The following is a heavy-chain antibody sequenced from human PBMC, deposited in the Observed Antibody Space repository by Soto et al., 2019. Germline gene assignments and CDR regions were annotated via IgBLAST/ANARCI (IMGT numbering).Heavy chain of an antibody. D-gene: IGHD5-18*01. CDR2: IYHSGST. CDR3: ARGIQLWPITYYFDY. Sequence: SETLSLTCAVSGGSISSGAYSWNWIRQPPGKGLEWIGYIYHSGSTYYNPSLKSRVTISVDRSKNQFSLKLSSVTAADTAVYYCARGIQLWPITYYFDYWGQGTLVTVSS. V-gene: IGHV4-30-2*01. CDR1: GGSISSGAYS. J-gene: IGHJ4*02.